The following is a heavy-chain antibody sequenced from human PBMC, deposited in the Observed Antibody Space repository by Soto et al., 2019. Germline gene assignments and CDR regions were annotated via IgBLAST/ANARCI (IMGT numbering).Heavy chain of an antibody. Sequence: QLQLQESGPGLVKPSETLSLTCTVSGGSISSSSYYWGWIRQPPGKGLEWIGRIYYSGSTYYNPSLKRQVTVSVDTSKNQFSLKLSSVTAADTAVYYCASRTTVVTPSDYWGQGTLVTVSS. CDR3: ASRTTVVTPSDY. V-gene: IGHV4-39*01. J-gene: IGHJ4*02. D-gene: IGHD4-17*01. CDR2: IYYSGST. CDR1: GGSISSSSYY.